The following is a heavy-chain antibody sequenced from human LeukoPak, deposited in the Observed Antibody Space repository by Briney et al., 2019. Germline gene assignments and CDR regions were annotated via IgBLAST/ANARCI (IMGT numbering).Heavy chain of an antibody. CDR3: AKDTWKSSDSGRGRMDV. Sequence: GGSLRLSCAASGFSFSHYSMTWARQASGKGLEWISYIGVGGRPTNYADSVKARFTISRDDAQNSLYLQMNSLRAEDTAVYYCAKDTWKSSDSGRGRMDVWGQGTTVTVSS. J-gene: IGHJ6*02. CDR1: GFSFSHYS. V-gene: IGHV3-48*01. CDR2: IGVGGRPT. D-gene: IGHD3-10*01.